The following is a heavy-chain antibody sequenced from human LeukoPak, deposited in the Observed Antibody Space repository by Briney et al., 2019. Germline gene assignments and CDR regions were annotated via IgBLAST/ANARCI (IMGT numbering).Heavy chain of an antibody. V-gene: IGHV3-11*04. Sequence: PGGSLRLSCAASGFRFDSFYMGWIRQVRGKELAYIALISASGAVQYYAESVKGRFTISRDNAKNSVSLQMNSLSADDTAVYYCARSLIVASEDYWGQGTLVTVSS. CDR3: ARSLIVASEDY. D-gene: IGHD3-22*01. CDR2: ISASGAVQ. CDR1: GFRFDSFY. J-gene: IGHJ4*02.